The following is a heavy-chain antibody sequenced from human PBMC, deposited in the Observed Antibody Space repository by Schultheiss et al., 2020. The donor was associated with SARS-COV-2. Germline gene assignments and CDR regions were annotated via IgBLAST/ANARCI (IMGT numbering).Heavy chain of an antibody. V-gene: IGHV4-31*03. CDR1: GGSISSGGYY. CDR3: ATLWFGELILDY. D-gene: IGHD3-10*01. J-gene: IGHJ4*02. Sequence: SQTLSLTCTVSGGSISSGGYYWSWIRQHPGKGLEWIGEISHSGSTNYNPSLKSRVTISVDTSKNQFSLKLSSVTAADTAVYYCATLWFGELILDYWGQGTLVTVSS. CDR2: ISHSGST.